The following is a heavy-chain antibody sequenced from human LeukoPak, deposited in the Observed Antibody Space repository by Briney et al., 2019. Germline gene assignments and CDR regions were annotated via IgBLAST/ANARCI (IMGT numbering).Heavy chain of an antibody. Sequence: PSETLSLTCVVSGYSISNDYYWGWIRQPPGKGLEWIGNIYHSGGSYYNPSLKSRVTILVDTSKNQFSLKLSSVTAADTAVYYCARPLVRGVMLDWFDPWGQGTLVTVSS. CDR3: ARPLVRGVMLDWFDP. CDR2: IYHSGGS. J-gene: IGHJ5*02. D-gene: IGHD3-10*01. CDR1: GYSISNDYY. V-gene: IGHV4-38-2*01.